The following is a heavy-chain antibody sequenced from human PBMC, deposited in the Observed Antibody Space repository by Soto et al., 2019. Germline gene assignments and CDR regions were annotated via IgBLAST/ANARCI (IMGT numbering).Heavy chain of an antibody. D-gene: IGHD3-3*01. CDR1: GYTFTSYY. CDR2: INPSGGST. J-gene: IGHJ6*02. Sequence: ASVKVSCKASGYTFTSYYMHWVRQAPGQGLEWMGIINPSGGSTSYAQKFQGRVTMTRDTSTSTVYMELSSLRSKDTAVYYCAREYDFWSGYLYYYYGMDVWGQGTTVTVSS. CDR3: AREYDFWSGYLYYYYGMDV. V-gene: IGHV1-46*01.